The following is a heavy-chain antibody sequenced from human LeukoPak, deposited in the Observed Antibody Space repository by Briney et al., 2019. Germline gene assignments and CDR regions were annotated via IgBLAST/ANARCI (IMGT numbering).Heavy chain of an antibody. Sequence: GESLKISCKGSGYSFTDYWIGWVRQMPGKGLEWMGIIYPGDSDTRYSPSFQGQVTISADKSISTAYLQWSSLKASDTAMYYCAVSEYDSSGSHPGYFDLWGQGTLVIVSS. CDR1: GYSFTDYW. CDR2: IYPGDSDT. J-gene: IGHJ4*02. CDR3: AVSEYDSSGSHPGYFDL. V-gene: IGHV5-51*01. D-gene: IGHD3-22*01.